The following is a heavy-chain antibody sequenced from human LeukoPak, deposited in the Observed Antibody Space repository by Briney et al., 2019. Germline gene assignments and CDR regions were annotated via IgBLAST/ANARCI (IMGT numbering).Heavy chain of an antibody. Sequence: GGSLRLSCAVSGLTFSDHYMDWVRQAPGKGLEWIGRSRNEGHSYSTDFAASVRGRASPSRDHSRNSLYLQINSLRTDDTAVYYCVALLRGIGYWGQGTLVTVSS. CDR3: VALLRGIGY. D-gene: IGHD3-10*01. CDR1: GLTFSDHY. CDR2: SRNEGHSYST. J-gene: IGHJ4*02. V-gene: IGHV3-72*01.